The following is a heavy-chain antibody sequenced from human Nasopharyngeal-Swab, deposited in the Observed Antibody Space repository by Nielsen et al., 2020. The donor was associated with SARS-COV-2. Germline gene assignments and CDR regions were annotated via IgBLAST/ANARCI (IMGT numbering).Heavy chain of an antibody. D-gene: IGHD2-15*01. J-gene: IGHJ6*02. V-gene: IGHV3-7*03. CDR1: GFTFSSYW. Sequence: GGALRLSCAASGFTFSSYWMSWVRQAPGKGLEWVANIKQDGSEKYYVDSVKGRFTISRDNAKNSLYLQMNSLRAEDTALYHCAREGGYCSGGSCPYYGMDVWGQGTTVTAP. CDR3: AREGGYCSGGSCPYYGMDV. CDR2: IKQDGSEK.